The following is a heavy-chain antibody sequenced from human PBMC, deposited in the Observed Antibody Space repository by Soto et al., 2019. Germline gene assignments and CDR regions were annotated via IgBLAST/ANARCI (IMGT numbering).Heavy chain of an antibody. CDR2: IYSKAGTI. D-gene: IGHD5-12*01. CDR1: GYTFNDFG. Sequence: QVQLVQSGAEVQKPGASVKVSCKTSGYTFNDFGITWVRQAPGLWLEWLGCIYSKAGTINFAPKFQGRVIMTTDTSTSTAYMELTSLTFDDSAVYFCARDIGFDIDYWGQGTLVTVS. CDR3: ARDIGFDIDY. J-gene: IGHJ4*02. V-gene: IGHV1-18*01.